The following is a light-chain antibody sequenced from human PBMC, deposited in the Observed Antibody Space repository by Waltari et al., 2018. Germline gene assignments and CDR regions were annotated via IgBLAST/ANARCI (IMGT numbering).Light chain of an antibody. CDR1: QDISSH. CDR3: LQLYSYPLT. Sequence: IPLTQTPYSLSASVGARVTITCRASQDISSHLAWYQQIPGKAPKLLIYAASTLQSGVPSRFGGSGSGTDFTLTISSLQPEDFATFYCLQLYSYPLTFGGGTKVEIK. V-gene: IGKV1-9*01. J-gene: IGKJ4*01. CDR2: AAS.